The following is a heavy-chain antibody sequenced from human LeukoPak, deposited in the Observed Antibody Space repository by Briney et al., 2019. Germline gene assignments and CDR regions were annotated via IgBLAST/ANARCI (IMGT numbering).Heavy chain of an antibody. J-gene: IGHJ4*02. Sequence: GASVKVSCKASGGTFSSYAISWVRQAPGQGLEWMGGIIPIFGTANYAQKFQGRVTITADESTSTAYMELSSLRSEDTAVYYCASSNYGTLVLVDRGQGTLVTVSS. D-gene: IGHD4-11*01. CDR2: IIPIFGTA. CDR3: ASSNYGTLVLVD. V-gene: IGHV1-69*13. CDR1: GGTFSSYA.